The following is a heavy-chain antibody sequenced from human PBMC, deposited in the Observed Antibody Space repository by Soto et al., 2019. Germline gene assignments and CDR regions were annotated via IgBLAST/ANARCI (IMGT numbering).Heavy chain of an antibody. CDR2: ISAYNGNT. J-gene: IGHJ4*02. V-gene: IGHV1-18*01. CDR1: GCTFTSYG. D-gene: IGHD6-19*01. Sequence: ASGKVSCKASGCTFTSYGSNWVRQAPGQGLEWMGWISAYNGNTNYAQKLQGRVTMTTDTSTSTAYMELRSLRSDDTAVYYCARDDPLGYSSGWDLDYSGQGTLVTVSS. CDR3: ARDDPLGYSSGWDLDY.